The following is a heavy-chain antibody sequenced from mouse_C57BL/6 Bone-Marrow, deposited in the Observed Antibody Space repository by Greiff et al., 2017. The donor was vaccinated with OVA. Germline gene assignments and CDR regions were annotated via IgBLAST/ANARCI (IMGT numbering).Heavy chain of an antibody. V-gene: IGHV1-4*01. CDR2: IDPSSDYT. CDR1: GYTFTSYT. CDR3: AGGYYLDD. Sequence: QVQLQQSGAELARPGASVKMSCKASGYTFTSYTMHWVKQRPGQGLEWIGYIDPSSDYTKYNQKFKDKATLPADKSSSTAYMQLSSLTSEDSAVYDGAGGYYLDDWGQGTTRTVSS. J-gene: IGHJ2*01.